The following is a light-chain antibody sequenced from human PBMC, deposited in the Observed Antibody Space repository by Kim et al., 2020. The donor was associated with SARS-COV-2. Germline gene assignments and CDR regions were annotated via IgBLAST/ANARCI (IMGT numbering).Light chain of an antibody. CDR3: QQYGTTPLT. J-gene: IGKJ4*01. CDR2: GAS. CDR1: QSISSAL. Sequence: SHGETAPPSSRASQSISSALLPGYQQRPGQAPRLLMSGASIRATGIPDRFSGSGSGTDFTLTISRLETDDFAVYYGQQYGTTPLTFGGGTKVEIK. V-gene: IGKV3-20*01.